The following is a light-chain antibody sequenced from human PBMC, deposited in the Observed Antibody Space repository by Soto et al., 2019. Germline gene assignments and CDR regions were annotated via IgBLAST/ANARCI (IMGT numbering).Light chain of an antibody. CDR3: SSHTSVNTRV. J-gene: IGLJ1*01. V-gene: IGLV2-14*01. CDR2: EVT. Sequence: QSVLTQPASVSGSPGQSIAISCTGTSSDVGTYDYVSWYQQYPDKAPKLIIYEVTQRPSGVSNRFSGSKSGNTASLTISGLQAEDVADYYCSSHTSVNTRVFGTETKLTVL. CDR1: SSDVGTYDY.